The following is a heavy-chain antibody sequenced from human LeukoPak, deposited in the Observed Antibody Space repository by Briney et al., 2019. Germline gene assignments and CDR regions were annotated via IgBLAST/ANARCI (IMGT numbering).Heavy chain of an antibody. Sequence: ESGPTLVKPTQTLTLTCTFSGFSLSTRGVGVGWIRQPPGKALEWLAVLYWNEERHYSPSLKSSFSITKDTSKNQVVLTMTNMDPVGTATYYCTRGTLRGGFDYWGQGTLVTVPS. CDR2: LYWNEER. D-gene: IGHD1-1*01. J-gene: IGHJ4*02. CDR1: GFSLSTRGVG. CDR3: TRGTLRGGFDY. V-gene: IGHV2-5*01.